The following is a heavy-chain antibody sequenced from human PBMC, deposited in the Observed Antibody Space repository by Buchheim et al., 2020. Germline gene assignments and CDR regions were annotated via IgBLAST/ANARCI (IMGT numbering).Heavy chain of an antibody. CDR2: ISSSSSTI. D-gene: IGHD5-12*01. CDR1: GFTFSSYG. CDR3: ARDVDQNFYGMDV. V-gene: IGHV3-48*02. Sequence: VQLVESGGGVVQPGRSLRLSCAASGFTFSSYGMHWVRQAPGKGLEWVSYISSSSSTIYYADTVKGRFTISRNNAKSSLYLEMNSLRDDDTAVYYCARDVDQNFYGMDVWGQGTT. J-gene: IGHJ6*02.